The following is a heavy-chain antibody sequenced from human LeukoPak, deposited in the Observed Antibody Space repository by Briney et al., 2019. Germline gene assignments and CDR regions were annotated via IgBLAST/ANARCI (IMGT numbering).Heavy chain of an antibody. CDR1: GFTFTTSA. CDR3: AADSSGYGDDFCFQH. D-gene: IGHD4-17*01. V-gene: IGHV1-58*01. Sequence: SVKVSCKASGFTFTTSAVQWVRQARGQRLEWIGWIVVGSANTNYAQKFQERVTITRDMSTSTAYMELSSLRSEDTAVYYCAADSSGYGDDFCFQHWGQGTLVTVSS. J-gene: IGHJ1*01. CDR2: IVVGSANT.